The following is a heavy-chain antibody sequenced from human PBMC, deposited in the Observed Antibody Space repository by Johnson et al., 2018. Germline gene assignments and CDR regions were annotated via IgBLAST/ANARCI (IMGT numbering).Heavy chain of an antibody. CDR3: AEGVVAELQLGTFDI. D-gene: IGHD1-7*01. CDR2: ISWYSGSI. V-gene: IGHV3-9*01. CDR1: GFTFDDYA. Sequence: VQLVESGGGLVQPGRSLRLSCAASGFTFDDYAMHWVRQAPGKGLEWVSGISWYSGSIGYPDSVQGRFTLSRDNAKASLYLQVNSLRAADTALYYCAEGVVAELQLGTFDIWGQGTMVTVSS. J-gene: IGHJ3*02.